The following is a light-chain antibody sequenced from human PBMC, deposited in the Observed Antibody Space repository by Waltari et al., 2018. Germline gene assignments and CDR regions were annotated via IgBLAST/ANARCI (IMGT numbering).Light chain of an antibody. CDR3: CSYRSIYTLV. V-gene: IGLV2-14*01. CDR2: EVS. CDR1: NSDVGGSNS. Sequence: QSALTQPASVSGSPGQSITISCTGTNSDVGGSNSVSWDQHHPGKAPNLRIYEVSNRPSGVSNRFSGSKSGNTAYLTISGLQAEDEADYYCCSYRSIYTLVFGGGTKLTVL. J-gene: IGLJ2*01.